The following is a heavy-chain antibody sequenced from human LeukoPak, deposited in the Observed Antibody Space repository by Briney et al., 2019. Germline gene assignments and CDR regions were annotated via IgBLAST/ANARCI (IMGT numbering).Heavy chain of an antibody. Sequence: SVKVSCKASGGTFSSHAISWVRQAPGQGLEWMGGIIPIFGTANYAQKFQGRVTITTDESTSTAYMELSSLRSEDTAVYYCARDLGSEAAADNVGVAFDIWGQGTMVTVSS. CDR3: ARDLGSEAAADNVGVAFDI. V-gene: IGHV1-69*05. J-gene: IGHJ3*02. D-gene: IGHD6-13*01. CDR2: IIPIFGTA. CDR1: GGTFSSHA.